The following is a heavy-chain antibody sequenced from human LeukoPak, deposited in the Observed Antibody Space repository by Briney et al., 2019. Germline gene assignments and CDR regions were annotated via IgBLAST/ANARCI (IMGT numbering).Heavy chain of an antibody. J-gene: IGHJ4*02. CDR1: GYTFTGYY. D-gene: IGHD2-2*01. V-gene: IGHV1-2*02. Sequence: ASVKVSCKASGYTFTGYYMHWVRQAPGQGLEWMGWINPNSGGTNYAQKFQGGVTMTRDTSISTAYMELSRLRSDDTAVYYCARDMPAAARSFDYWGQGTLVTVSS. CDR3: ARDMPAAARSFDY. CDR2: INPNSGGT.